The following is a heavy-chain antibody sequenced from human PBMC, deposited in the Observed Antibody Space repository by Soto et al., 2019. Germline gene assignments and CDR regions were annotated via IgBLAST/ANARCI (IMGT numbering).Heavy chain of an antibody. CDR2: ISSSGSTI. D-gene: IGHD3-22*01. J-gene: IGHJ4*02. CDR1: GFTFSSYE. CDR3: ARNGYYYDSSGYYPLDY. V-gene: IGHV3-48*03. Sequence: GGSLRLSCAVSGFTFSSYEMNWVRQAPGKGLEWVSYISSSGSTIYYADSVKGRFTISRDNAQNSLYLQMNSLRAEDTAVYYCARNGYYYDSSGYYPLDYWGQGTLVTVSS.